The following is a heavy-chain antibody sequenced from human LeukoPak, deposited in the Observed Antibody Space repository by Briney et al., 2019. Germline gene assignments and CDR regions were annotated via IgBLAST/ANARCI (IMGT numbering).Heavy chain of an antibody. CDR2: IYTSGRT. V-gene: IGHV4-4*07. CDR3: ARIPGFSRFDP. Sequence: SETLSLTCTVSGGSINNYYWNWIRQPAGKGLEWIGRIYTSGRTYYNPSLKSRVSMSVDTSKNQFSLKLSSVTAADTAVYYCARIPGFSRFDPWGQGTLVTVSS. J-gene: IGHJ5*02. CDR1: GGSINNYY.